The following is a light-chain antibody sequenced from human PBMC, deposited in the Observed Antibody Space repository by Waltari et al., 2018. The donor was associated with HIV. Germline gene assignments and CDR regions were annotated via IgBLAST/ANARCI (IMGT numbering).Light chain of an antibody. CDR3: QSYDSTNPCV. Sequence: NFMLTQPHSVSESPGKTVTISCARSSGNIASNHVQWYQQRPGRAPTPVIYEDTQRPSGGPDRFSGSIDSSSNSASLTIYELKTEDEADYYCQSYDSTNPCVFGTGTRVTVL. CDR1: SGNIASNH. CDR2: EDT. V-gene: IGLV6-57*03. J-gene: IGLJ1*01.